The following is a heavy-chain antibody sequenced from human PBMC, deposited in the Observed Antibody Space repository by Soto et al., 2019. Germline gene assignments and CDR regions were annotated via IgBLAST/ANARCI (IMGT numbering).Heavy chain of an antibody. CDR2: IWYDGSNK. CDR1: GFTFSSYG. J-gene: IGHJ5*02. V-gene: IGHV3-33*01. D-gene: IGHD3-10*01. Sequence: GGSLRLSCAASGFTFSSYGMHWVRQAPGKGLEWVAVIWYDGSNKYYADSVKGRFTISRDNSKNTLYLQMNSLRAEDTAVYYCARAYYYGSGSYHGWFDPWGQGTLVTVSS. CDR3: ARAYYYGSGSYHGWFDP.